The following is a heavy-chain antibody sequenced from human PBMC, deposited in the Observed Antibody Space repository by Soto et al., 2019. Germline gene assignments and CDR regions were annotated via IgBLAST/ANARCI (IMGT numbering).Heavy chain of an antibody. Sequence: ASVKVSCKASGYTFTSYGISWVRQAPGQGLEWMGWISAYNGNTNYAQKLQGRVTMTTDTSTSTAYMELRSLRSDDTAVYYCARDREYYDSSGYPDAFDIWGQGTTVTLS. CDR1: GYTFTSYG. J-gene: IGHJ3*02. D-gene: IGHD3-22*01. CDR3: ARDREYYDSSGYPDAFDI. CDR2: ISAYNGNT. V-gene: IGHV1-18*04.